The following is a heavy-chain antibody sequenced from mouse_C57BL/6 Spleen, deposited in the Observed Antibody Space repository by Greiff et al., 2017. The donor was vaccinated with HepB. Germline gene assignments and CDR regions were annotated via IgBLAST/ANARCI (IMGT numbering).Heavy chain of an antibody. Sequence: VKLVESGPELVKPGASVKISCKASGYAFSSSWMNWVKQRPGKGLEWIGRIYPGDGDTNYNGKFKGKATLTADKSSSTAYMQLSSLTSEDSAVYFCAREGPYYSNYDYAMDYWGQGTSVTVSS. V-gene: IGHV1-82*01. CDR2: IYPGDGDT. J-gene: IGHJ4*01. D-gene: IGHD2-5*01. CDR1: GYAFSSSW. CDR3: AREGPYYSNYDYAMDY.